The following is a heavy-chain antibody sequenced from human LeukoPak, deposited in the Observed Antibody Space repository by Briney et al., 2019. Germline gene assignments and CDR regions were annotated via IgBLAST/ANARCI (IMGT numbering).Heavy chain of an antibody. V-gene: IGHV1-2*02. D-gene: IGHD7-27*01. CDR3: ASRLGGLDY. CDR1: GYTFTAYY. CDR2: INPYSGGT. Sequence: ASVKVSCKASGYTFTAYYLHWVRQAPGQGLEWMGWINPYSGGTNSSQKFQGRVTMTRDTSISTAYMELSRLTSDDTANYYCASRLGGLDYWGRGTLITVSS. J-gene: IGHJ4*02.